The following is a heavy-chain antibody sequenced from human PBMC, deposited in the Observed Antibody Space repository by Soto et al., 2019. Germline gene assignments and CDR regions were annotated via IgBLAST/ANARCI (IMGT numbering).Heavy chain of an antibody. CDR1: GGSISSDDYY. Sequence: PSETLSLTCTVSGGSISSDDYYWSWIRQPPGKGLEWIGYIYHSGSTYYKPSLKSRVTISVDTSKNQFSLKLSSVTAADTAVYYCARESNYYNSRVIDSWAQGTLVTVSS. J-gene: IGHJ4*02. CDR2: IYHSGST. V-gene: IGHV4-30-4*01. D-gene: IGHD3-22*01. CDR3: ARESNYYNSRVIDS.